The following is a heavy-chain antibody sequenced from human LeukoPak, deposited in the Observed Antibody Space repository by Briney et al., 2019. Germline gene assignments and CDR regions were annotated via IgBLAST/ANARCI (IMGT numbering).Heavy chain of an antibody. CDR1: GYTFTSYG. D-gene: IGHD3-10*01. Sequence: ASVKVSCKASGYTFTSYGISWVRQAPGQGLEWMGWISAYNGNTNYAQKLQGRVTMTTDTSTSTAYMELRSLRSDDTAVYYCASGYYGSGSYYNVHPYYYYGMDVWGQGTTVTVSS. J-gene: IGHJ6*02. V-gene: IGHV1-18*01. CDR2: ISAYNGNT. CDR3: ASGYYGSGSYYNVHPYYYYGMDV.